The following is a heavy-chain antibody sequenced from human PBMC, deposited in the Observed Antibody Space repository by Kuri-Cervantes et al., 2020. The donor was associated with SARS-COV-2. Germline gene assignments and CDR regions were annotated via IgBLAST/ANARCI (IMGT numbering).Heavy chain of an antibody. CDR2: INPNSGGT. D-gene: IGHD3-10*01. J-gene: IGHJ5*02. CDR3: MVRAVQNWLDP. Sequence: ASVKVSCKASGYTFTGYYVHWVRQAPGQGLEWMGWINPNSGGTNYALKFQGRVTMTRDTSISTAYMELSRLRSDDTAVYYCMVRAVQNWLDPWGQGALVTVSS. V-gene: IGHV1-2*02. CDR1: GYTFTGYY.